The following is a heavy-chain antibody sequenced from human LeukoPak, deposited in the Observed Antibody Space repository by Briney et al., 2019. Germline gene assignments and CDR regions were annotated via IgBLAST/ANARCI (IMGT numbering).Heavy chain of an antibody. D-gene: IGHD4-11*01. CDR1: GFTFSSYS. CDR3: ASSSVTTYYYYYMDV. Sequence: PGGTLRLSCAASGFTFSSYSMNWVRQAPGKGLEWVSSISSSSSYMYYADSVKGRFTISRDNAKNSLYLQMNSLRAEDTAVYYCASSSVTTYYYYYMDVWGKGTTVTVSS. J-gene: IGHJ6*03. V-gene: IGHV3-21*01. CDR2: ISSSSSYM.